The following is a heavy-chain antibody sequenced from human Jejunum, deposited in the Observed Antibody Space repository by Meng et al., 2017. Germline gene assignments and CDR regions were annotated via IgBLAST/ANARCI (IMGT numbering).Heavy chain of an antibody. J-gene: IGHJ3*01. CDR2: IDWDDDK. D-gene: IGHD1-14*01. CDR3: ARMRPGYNTGGDVFDV. CDR1: GFSLTTSGMR. V-gene: IGHV2-70*04. Sequence: SGPTLVNPTQTLTLTCTFSGFSLTTSGMRVSWIRQPPGKALEWLARIDWDDDKFYSASLRTRLTISKDTSKNQVVLTVTNMDPVDTSTYYCARMRPGYNTGGDVFDVWGQGTMVTVSS.